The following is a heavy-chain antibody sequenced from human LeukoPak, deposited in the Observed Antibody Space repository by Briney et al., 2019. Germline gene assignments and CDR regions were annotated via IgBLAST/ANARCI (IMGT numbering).Heavy chain of an antibody. CDR1: GFTFSSYW. J-gene: IGHJ6*03. CDR3: ARDQEGATPYYYYYYMDV. D-gene: IGHD1-26*01. Sequence: PGGSLRLSCAASGFTFSSYWMSWVRQAPGKGLEWVANIKQDGSEKYYVDSVKGRFTIYRDNAKNSLYLQMNSLRAEDTAVYYCARDQEGATPYYYYYYMDVWGKGTTVTVSS. CDR2: IKQDGSEK. V-gene: IGHV3-7*01.